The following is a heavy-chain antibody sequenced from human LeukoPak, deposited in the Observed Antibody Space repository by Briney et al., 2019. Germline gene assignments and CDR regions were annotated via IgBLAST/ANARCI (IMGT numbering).Heavy chain of an antibody. V-gene: IGHV4-4*07. CDR1: GGSISSYY. D-gene: IGHD3-3*01. CDR2: IYTSGST. CDR3: ARTYDFWSVYYGINAFDI. J-gene: IGHJ3*02. Sequence: SETLSLTCTVSGGSISSYYWSWIRQPAGKGLEWIGRIYTSGSTNYNPSLKSRVTMSVDTSKNQFSLKLSSVTAADTAVYYCARTYDFWSVYYGINAFDIWGQGTMVTVSS.